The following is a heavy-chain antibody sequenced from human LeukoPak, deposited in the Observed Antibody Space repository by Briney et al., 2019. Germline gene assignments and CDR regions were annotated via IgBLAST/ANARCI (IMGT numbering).Heavy chain of an antibody. D-gene: IGHD3-3*01. Sequence: ASVKVSCKASGYTFTSYYMHWVRQAPGQGLEWMGIINPSGGSTSYAQKFQGRVTMTRDTSTSTVYMELSSLRSEDTAVYYCARDKGVPTTPYYDFWSGEMGAEVYFDYWGQGTLVTVSS. CDR1: GYTFTSYY. CDR3: ARDKGVPTTPYYDFWSGEMGAEVYFDY. CDR2: INPSGGST. V-gene: IGHV1-46*01. J-gene: IGHJ4*02.